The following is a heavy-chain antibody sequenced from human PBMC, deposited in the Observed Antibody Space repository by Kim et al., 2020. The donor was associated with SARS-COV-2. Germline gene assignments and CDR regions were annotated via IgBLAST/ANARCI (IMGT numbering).Heavy chain of an antibody. D-gene: IGHD2-2*01. CDR1: GYTFTSYY. CDR2: INPSGGST. V-gene: IGHV1-46*01. Sequence: ASVKVSCKASGYTFTSYYMHWVRQAPGKGLEWMGIINPSGGSTSYAQKFQGRVTMTRDTSTSTVYMELSSLRSEDTAVYYCARDIVVVPAATYYSGMDVWGQGTTVTVSS. J-gene: IGHJ6*02. CDR3: ARDIVVVPAATYYSGMDV.